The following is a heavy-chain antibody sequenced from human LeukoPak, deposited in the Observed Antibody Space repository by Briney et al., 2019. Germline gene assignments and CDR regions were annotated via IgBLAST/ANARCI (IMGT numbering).Heavy chain of an antibody. V-gene: IGHV4-34*12. CDR1: GESFIGYY. Sequence: SETLSLTCAVYGESFIGYYWSWIRQPPGKGLEWIGEIIHSGSTNYTQSLKSRVTISVDTSKNQFSLKLNCVTAADAAVYYCARVQRYLDGLLYTSGGYFDYWGQGTLVTVSS. D-gene: IGHD3-9*01. CDR2: IIHSGST. CDR3: ARVQRYLDGLLYTSGGYFDY. J-gene: IGHJ4*02.